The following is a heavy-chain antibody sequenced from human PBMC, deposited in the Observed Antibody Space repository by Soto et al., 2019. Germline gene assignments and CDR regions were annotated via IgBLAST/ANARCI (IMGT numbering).Heavy chain of an antibody. CDR2: ISAYNGNT. J-gene: IGHJ4*02. CDR1: GYTFTSYG. V-gene: IGHV1-18*01. CDR3: ARDRRDFYYDSSGHDY. D-gene: IGHD3-22*01. Sequence: ASVKVSCKASGYTFTSYGISWVRQAPGQGLEWMGWISAYNGNTNYAQKLQGRVTMTTDTSTSTAYMELRSLRSDDTAVYYCARDRRDFYYDSSGHDYWGQGTLVTVSS.